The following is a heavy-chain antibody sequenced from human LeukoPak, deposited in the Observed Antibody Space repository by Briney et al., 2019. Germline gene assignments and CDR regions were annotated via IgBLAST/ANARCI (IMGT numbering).Heavy chain of an antibody. V-gene: IGHV3-21*01. CDR3: ARDRGNTIFRNTLEGYYFDY. CDR1: GFTFSSYS. J-gene: IGHJ4*02. D-gene: IGHD3-3*01. CDR2: ISSSSSYI. Sequence: GGSLRLSCAASGFTFSSYSMNWVRQAPGKGLEWVSSISSSSSYIYYADSVKGRFTIYRDNAKNSLYLKMNSMRAEETAVYYCARDRGNTIFRNTLEGYYFDYWGQGSLVTASS.